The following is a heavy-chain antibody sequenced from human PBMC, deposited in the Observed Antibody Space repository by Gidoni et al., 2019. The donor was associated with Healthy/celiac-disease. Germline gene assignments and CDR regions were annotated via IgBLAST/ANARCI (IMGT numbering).Heavy chain of an antibody. CDR1: GFTFSSYS. J-gene: IGHJ5*02. V-gene: IGHV3-21*01. CDR2: ISSSSSYI. D-gene: IGHD4-17*01. Sequence: EVQLVESGGGLVNPGGSVRLYCSASGFTFSSYSMNWVRQAPGKGLEWVSSISSSSSYIYYADSVKGRFTISRDNAKNSLYLQMNSLRAEDTAVYYCARPVYGDYDWFDPWGQGTLVTVSS. CDR3: ARPVYGDYDWFDP.